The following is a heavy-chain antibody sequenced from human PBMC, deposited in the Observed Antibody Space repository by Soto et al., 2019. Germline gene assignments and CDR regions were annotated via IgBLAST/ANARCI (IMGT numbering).Heavy chain of an antibody. CDR2: ISANNGNA. V-gene: IGHV1-18*01. J-gene: IGHJ4*02. CDR3: AREPYDYVWGTPSADY. D-gene: IGHD3-16*01. Sequence: ASVKVSCKASGYTFISSGISWVRQAPGQGLEWMGWISANNGNAIYAQKFQGRVTMTTDTSTSTAYMELRSLRSDDTAVYYCAREPYDYVWGTPSADYWGQGTLVTVSS. CDR1: GYTFISSG.